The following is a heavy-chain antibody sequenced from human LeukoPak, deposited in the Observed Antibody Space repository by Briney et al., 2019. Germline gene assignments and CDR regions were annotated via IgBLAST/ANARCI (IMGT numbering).Heavy chain of an antibody. CDR2: IGTAGDT. D-gene: IGHD6-19*01. V-gene: IGHV3-13*01. CDR3: AKTRGWPYSFDY. J-gene: IGHJ4*02. Sequence: PGGSLRLSCAACGFTFSSYDMHWVRQATGKGLEWGSAIGTAGDTYYPGSVKGRFTISRDNSKNTLYLQMNSLRAEDTALYYCAKTRGWPYSFDYWGQGTLVTVSS. CDR1: GFTFSSYD.